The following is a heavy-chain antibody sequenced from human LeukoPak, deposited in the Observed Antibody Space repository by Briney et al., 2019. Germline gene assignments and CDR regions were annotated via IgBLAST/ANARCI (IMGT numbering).Heavy chain of an antibody. D-gene: IGHD3-10*02. Sequence: GGSLRLSCAASGFTFSSYEMNWVRQAPGKGLEWVSYISSSGSTIYYADSVKGRFTISRGNAKNSLYLQMNSLRAEDTAVYYCAELGITMIGGVWGKGTTVTTSS. J-gene: IGHJ6*04. CDR1: GFTFSSYE. V-gene: IGHV3-48*03. CDR2: ISSSGSTI. CDR3: AELGITMIGGV.